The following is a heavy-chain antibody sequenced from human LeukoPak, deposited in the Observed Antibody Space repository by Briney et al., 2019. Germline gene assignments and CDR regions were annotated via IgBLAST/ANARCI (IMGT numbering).Heavy chain of an antibody. CDR1: GSTFSNYG. CDR2: IWYDGNKK. J-gene: IGHJ4*02. CDR3: AEGGGGAPRFGY. V-gene: IGHV3-33*06. D-gene: IGHD1-26*01. Sequence: GGSLRLSCAASGSTFSNYGMHWVRQAPGKGLEWVAVIWYDGNKKYYADSVKGRFTISRDNSKKTLYLQMNSLRGEEKAVDSGAEGGGGAPRFGYWGQGTLVTVSS.